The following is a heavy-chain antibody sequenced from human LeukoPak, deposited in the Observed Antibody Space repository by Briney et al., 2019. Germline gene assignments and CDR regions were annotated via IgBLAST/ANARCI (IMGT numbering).Heavy chain of an antibody. J-gene: IGHJ4*02. CDR1: GFTFSSYG. D-gene: IGHD3-3*01. V-gene: IGHV3-30*02. CDR2: IRYDGSNK. Sequence: PGGSLRLSCAASGFTFSSYGMHWVRQAPGKGLEWVAFIRYDGSNKYYADSVKGRFTISRDNSKNTLYLQMSSLRAEDTAVYYCAKDRTSIFGVVIPFDYWGQGTLVTVSS. CDR3: AKDRTSIFGVVIPFDY.